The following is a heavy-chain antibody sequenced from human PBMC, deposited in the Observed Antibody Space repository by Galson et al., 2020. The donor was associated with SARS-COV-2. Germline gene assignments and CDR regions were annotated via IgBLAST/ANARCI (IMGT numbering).Heavy chain of an antibody. J-gene: IGHJ4*02. CDR1: GGSVSSGSYY. CDR3: ARDPLSPYYYGSGSYGY. V-gene: IGHV4-61*01. D-gene: IGHD3-10*01. Sequence: ASETLSLTCTVSGGSVSSGSYYWSWIRQPPGKGLEWIGYIYDSGYTKYNPSLKSRVTISVDTSKNQFSLKLSSVTAADTAVYYCARDPLSPYYYGSGSYGYWSQGTRVTVSS. CDR2: IYDSGYT.